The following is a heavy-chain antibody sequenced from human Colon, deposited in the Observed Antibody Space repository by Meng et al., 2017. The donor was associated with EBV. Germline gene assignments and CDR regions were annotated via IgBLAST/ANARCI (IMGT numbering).Heavy chain of an antibody. V-gene: IGHV4-4*02. D-gene: IGHD2-21*02. Sequence: VQVQESGPGLVKPSGTLSLACAVSGGSLSSRNWWSWVRQPPGKGLELIGEIYHSGSTNYNPSLKSRVTISVDESKNQFSLRLSSVTAADTAVYYCARVGAYCGGDCYHPRWGQGTLVTVSS. CDR2: IYHSGST. CDR3: ARVGAYCGGDCYHPR. CDR1: GGSLSSRNW. J-gene: IGHJ4*02.